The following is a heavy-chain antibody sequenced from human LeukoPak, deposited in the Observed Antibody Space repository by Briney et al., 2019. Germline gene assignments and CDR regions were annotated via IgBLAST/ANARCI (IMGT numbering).Heavy chain of an antibody. V-gene: IGHV3-23*01. CDR2: ISGSGGST. D-gene: IGHD6-13*01. Sequence: GGSLRLSCAASGFTFTNYAMSWVRQAPGKGLEWVSAISGSGGSTYYAGSVKGRFTISRDNSKNTLYLQMNSLRAEDTAIYYCAKEDSSSWNNWFDPWGQGTLVTVSS. CDR3: AKEDSSSWNNWFDP. CDR1: GFTFTNYA. J-gene: IGHJ5*02.